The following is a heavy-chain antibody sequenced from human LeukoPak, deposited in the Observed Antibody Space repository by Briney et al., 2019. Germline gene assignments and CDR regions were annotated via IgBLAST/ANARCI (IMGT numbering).Heavy chain of an antibody. V-gene: IGHV3-21*01. J-gene: IGHJ4*02. CDR2: ISSSSSYI. CDR3: ARDSDVHCSGGSCTNFDY. D-gene: IGHD2-15*01. Sequence: GGSLRLSCVASGFTFSSYSMNWVRQAPGKGLEWVSSISSSSSYIYYSDSVKGRFTISRDNAKKSLYLQMNSLSAEDTAIYYCARDSDVHCSGGSCTNFDYWSQGTLVTVSS. CDR1: GFTFSSYS.